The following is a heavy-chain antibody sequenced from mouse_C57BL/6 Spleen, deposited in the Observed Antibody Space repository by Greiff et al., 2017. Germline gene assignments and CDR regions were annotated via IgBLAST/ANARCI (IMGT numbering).Heavy chain of an antibody. CDR3: ADSNYISYAIDY. V-gene: IGHV3-6*01. Sequence: EVQLQQSGPGLVKPSQSLSLTCSVTGYSITSGYYWNWIRQFPGNQLEWMGYISYDGSNNYNPSLNNRISITRDTSKNQIFLKLNSVTTEDTATYYCADSNYISYAIDYWGQGTSVTVAS. D-gene: IGHD2-5*01. CDR1: GYSITSGYY. J-gene: IGHJ4*01. CDR2: ISYDGSN.